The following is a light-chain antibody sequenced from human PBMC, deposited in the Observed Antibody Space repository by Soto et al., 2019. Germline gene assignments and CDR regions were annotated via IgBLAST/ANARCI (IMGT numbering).Light chain of an antibody. CDR1: QSVSTN. CDR2: GAS. J-gene: IGKJ1*01. CDR3: QQYYTLPRT. V-gene: IGKV3-15*01. Sequence: EIVMTQSPGTLSVSPGEGATLSCRASQSVSTNLAWYQQKPDQAPRLLIYGASTTATGMPARFSGSGSGTEFTLTISILQSEDFAVYYCQQYYTLPRTCGQGTRVEIK.